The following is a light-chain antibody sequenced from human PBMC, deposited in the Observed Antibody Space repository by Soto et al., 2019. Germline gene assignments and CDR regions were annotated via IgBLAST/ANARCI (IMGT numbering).Light chain of an antibody. V-gene: IGLV2-14*01. J-gene: IGLJ3*02. CDR1: SSDVGAYNF. CDR2: EVN. Sequence: QSVLTQPASVSGSPGQSITISCTGTSSDVGAYNFVSWYQQHPGKAPKLIIYEVNNRPSGISNRFSGSKSGNTASLTISGLQAEDEAYYYCTSHTNRNSLVFGGGTQLTVL. CDR3: TSHTNRNSLV.